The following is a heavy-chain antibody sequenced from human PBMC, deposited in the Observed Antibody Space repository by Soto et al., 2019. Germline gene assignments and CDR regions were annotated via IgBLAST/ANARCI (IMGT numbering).Heavy chain of an antibody. V-gene: IGHV1-69*13. CDR3: ARCYSGSYHDAFDI. CDR1: GGTFSSYA. CDR2: IIPIFGTA. D-gene: IGHD1-26*01. J-gene: IGHJ3*02. Sequence: VKVSCKASGGTFSSYAISWVRQAPGQGLEWMGGIIPIFGTANYAQKFQGRVTITADESTSTAYMELSSLRSEDTAVYYCARCYSGSYHDAFDIWGQGTMVTVSS.